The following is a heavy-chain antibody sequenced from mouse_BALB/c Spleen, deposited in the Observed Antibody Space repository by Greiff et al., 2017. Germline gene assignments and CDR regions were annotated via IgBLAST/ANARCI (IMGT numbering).Heavy chain of an antibody. Sequence: VQLQQSGAELVKPGASVKLSCTASGFNIKDTYMHWVKQRPEQGLEWIGRIDPANGNTKYDPKFQGKATMTADTSSNTAYLQLSSLTSEDTAVYYCARWCSCDAYAMDYWGQGTTVTVSS. V-gene: IGHV14-3*02. CDR1: GFNIKDTY. J-gene: IGHJ4*01. CDR3: ARWCSCDAYAMDY. CDR2: IDPANGNT. D-gene: IGHD1-1*02.